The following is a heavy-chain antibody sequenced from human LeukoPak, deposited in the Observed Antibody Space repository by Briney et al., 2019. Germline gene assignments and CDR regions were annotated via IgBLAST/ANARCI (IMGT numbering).Heavy chain of an antibody. D-gene: IGHD4-17*01. Sequence: SETLSLTCTVSGGSLSSGSYYWRWIRPPAGKGLEWIGRIYTSGSTNYNPSLKSRVTISVDTSKNQFSLKLSSVTAADTAVYYCARDGDTVTTDNWFDPWGQGTLVTVSS. V-gene: IGHV4-61*02. CDR3: ARDGDTVTTDNWFDP. CDR2: IYTSGST. J-gene: IGHJ5*02. CDR1: GGSLSSGSYY.